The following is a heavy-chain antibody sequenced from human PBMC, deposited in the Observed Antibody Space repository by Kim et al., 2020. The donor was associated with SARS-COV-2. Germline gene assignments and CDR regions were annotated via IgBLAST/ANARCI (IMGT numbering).Heavy chain of an antibody. CDR3: ARDWVSYGDYNPVDP. D-gene: IGHD4-17*01. Sequence: GGSLRLSCAASGFTFSRYGMHWVRQAPGKGLEWVAGIWYDGSNTYYADSVKGRFTISRDNSRDTLYLQMNSLRAEDTAVYFCARDWVSYGDYNPVDPWGQGTLVTVSS. V-gene: IGHV3-33*01. J-gene: IGHJ5*02. CDR1: GFTFSRYG. CDR2: IWYDGSNT.